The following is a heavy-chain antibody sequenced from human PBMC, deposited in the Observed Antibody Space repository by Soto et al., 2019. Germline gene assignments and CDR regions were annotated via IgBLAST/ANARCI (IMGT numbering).Heavy chain of an antibody. V-gene: IGHV3-48*03. D-gene: IGHD3-9*01. J-gene: IGHJ4*02. CDR2: IFTTGTTI. CDR1: GFTFSSYS. CDR3: ARDKDWAFDY. Sequence: GGSLRLSCVASGFTFSSYSMVWVRQAPGKGLEWVSYIFTTGTTIYYADSVKGRFTVSRDNAKNSLFLLLNSLTAEDTAVYYCARDKDWAFDYWGQGTLVTVSS.